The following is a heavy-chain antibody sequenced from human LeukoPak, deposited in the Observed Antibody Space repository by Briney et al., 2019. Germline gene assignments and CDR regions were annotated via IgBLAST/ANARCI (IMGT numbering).Heavy chain of an antibody. CDR2: INHSGST. CDR1: GGSFSGYY. CDR3: ARAPFGVVIFDY. J-gene: IGHJ4*02. Sequence: PSETLSLTCAVYGGSFSGYYWSWIRQPPGKGLEWIGEINHSGSTNYNPSLKSRVTISVDTSKNQFSLKLSSVTAADTAVYYCARAPFGVVIFDYWGQGTLVTVSS. V-gene: IGHV4-34*01. D-gene: IGHD3-3*01.